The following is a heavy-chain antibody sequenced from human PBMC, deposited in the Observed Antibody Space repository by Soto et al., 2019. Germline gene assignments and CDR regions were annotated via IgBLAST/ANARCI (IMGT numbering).Heavy chain of an antibody. J-gene: IGHJ4*02. Sequence: ALRLSCAASGFTFDDYAMPWVRQAPGKGLEWVSGISWDSSTIVYADSVKGRFTISRDNAKNSLYLQMNSLRAEDTAVYCCATGGRAYGDALYFYYGGQGT. CDR3: ATGGRAYGDALYFYY. CDR1: GFTFDDYA. V-gene: IGHV3-9*01. CDR2: ISWDSSTI. D-gene: IGHD4-17*01.